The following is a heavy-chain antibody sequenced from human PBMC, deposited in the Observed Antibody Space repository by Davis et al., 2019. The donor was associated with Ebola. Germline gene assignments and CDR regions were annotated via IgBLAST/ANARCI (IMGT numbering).Heavy chain of an antibody. CDR2: IYSGGST. Sequence: GGSLRLSCAVYGGSFSGYYWSWIRQPPGKGLEWVSVIYSGGSTYYADSVKGRFTISRDNSKNTAYLQMNSLKTEDTAVYYCTSSIVVVPAATTVTTVLVDYWGQGTLVTVSS. J-gene: IGHJ4*02. CDR3: TSSIVVVPAATTVTTVLVDY. D-gene: IGHD2-2*01. V-gene: IGHV3-53*03. CDR1: GGSFSGYY.